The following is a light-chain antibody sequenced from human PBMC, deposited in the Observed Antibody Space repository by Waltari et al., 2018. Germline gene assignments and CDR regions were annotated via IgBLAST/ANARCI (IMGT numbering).Light chain of an antibody. Sequence: DILLPQSPSPLSASVGDRVSITCRASQNINNWLAWYQQKPGQAPRLLIYQASILESEVPSRFSATGSGTEFTLTISGLQPDDFATYHCQQHHNSPYTFGQGTKLEI. CDR2: QAS. CDR1: QNINNW. V-gene: IGKV1-5*03. CDR3: QQHHNSPYT. J-gene: IGKJ2*01.